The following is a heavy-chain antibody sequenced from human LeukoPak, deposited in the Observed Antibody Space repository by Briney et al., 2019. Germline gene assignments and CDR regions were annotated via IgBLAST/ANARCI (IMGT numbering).Heavy chain of an antibody. CDR3: AKDPERYPNPSLYYFDY. V-gene: IGHV3-23*01. CDR1: GFTFSSYS. J-gene: IGHJ4*02. CDR2: ISGSGGST. Sequence: PGGSLRLSCAASGFTFSSYSMSWVRQAPGKGLEWVSAISGSGGSTYYADSVKGRFTISRDNSKNTLYLQMNSLRAEDTAVYYCAKDPERYPNPSLYYFDYWGQGTLVTVSS. D-gene: IGHD1-14*01.